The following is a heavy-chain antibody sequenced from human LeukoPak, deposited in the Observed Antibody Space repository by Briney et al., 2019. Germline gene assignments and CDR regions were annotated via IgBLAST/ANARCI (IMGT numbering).Heavy chain of an antibody. V-gene: IGHV3-74*01. CDR3: ARGPNSNWSGLDF. CDR1: DFTFSTYW. Sequence: GGSLRLSCTASDFTFSTYWVHWVRQAPGKGLIWVARIPPEASRTTYADSVKGRFTVSRDNAKNTLYLQVNNLRAEDTAVYYCARGPNSNWSGLDFWGQGTLLTVSS. J-gene: IGHJ4*02. CDR2: IPPEASRT. D-gene: IGHD6-6*01.